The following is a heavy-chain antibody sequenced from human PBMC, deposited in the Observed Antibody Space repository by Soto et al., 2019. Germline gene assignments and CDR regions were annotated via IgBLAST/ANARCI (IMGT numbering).Heavy chain of an antibody. Sequence: QVQLVQSGAEVKKPGSSVKVSCKASGGTFSSYTISWVRQAPGQGLEWMGRIIPILGIANYAQKFQGRVTINADKYTSTAYMELSSLRSEDTAVYYCARDGVALTTYYYYGMDVWGQGTTVTVSS. D-gene: IGHD3-3*01. CDR2: IIPILGIA. CDR3: ARDGVALTTYYYYGMDV. CDR1: GGTFSSYT. J-gene: IGHJ6*02. V-gene: IGHV1-69*08.